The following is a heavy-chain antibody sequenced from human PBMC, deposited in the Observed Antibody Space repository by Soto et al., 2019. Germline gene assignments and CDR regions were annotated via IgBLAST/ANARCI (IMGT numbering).Heavy chain of an antibody. Sequence: KQSQTLSLTCAISGDSVSSNSAAWNWIRQSPSRGLEWLGRTYYRSKWYNDYAVSVKSRITINPDTSKNQFSLQLNSVTPEDTAVYYCARGGYCSGGSCPGVWGRNNWFDPWGQGTLVTVSS. V-gene: IGHV6-1*01. CDR2: TYYRSKWYN. CDR1: GDSVSSNSAA. D-gene: IGHD2-15*01. CDR3: ARGGYCSGGSCPGVWGRNNWFDP. J-gene: IGHJ5*02.